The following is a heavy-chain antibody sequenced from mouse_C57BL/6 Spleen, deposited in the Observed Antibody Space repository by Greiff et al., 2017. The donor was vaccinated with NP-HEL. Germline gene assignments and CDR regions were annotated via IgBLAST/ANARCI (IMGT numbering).Heavy chain of an antibody. CDR1: GYTFTSYW. CDR3: ARSGSITTVVARDYFDY. Sequence: VQLQQSGAELVKPGASVKMSCKASGYTFTSYWITWVKQRPGQGLEWIGDIYPGSGSTNYNEKFKSKATLTVDTSSSTAYMQLSSLTSEDSAVYYCARSGSITTVVARDYFDYWGQGTTLTVSS. V-gene: IGHV1-55*01. J-gene: IGHJ2*01. CDR2: IYPGSGST. D-gene: IGHD1-1*01.